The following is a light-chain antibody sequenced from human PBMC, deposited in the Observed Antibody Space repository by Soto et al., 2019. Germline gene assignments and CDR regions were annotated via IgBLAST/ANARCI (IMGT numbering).Light chain of an antibody. CDR2: GAS. CDR3: HQYGSSPLIT. Sequence: EIVLTQSPGTLSLSPGERATLSCRASQSVSSSYLAWYQQKPGQAPRLLIYGASSRATGIPDRFSGSGSGTDFTLTISRLEPEHFAVYYCHQYGSSPLITFGQGTRLHMK. V-gene: IGKV3-20*01. CDR1: QSVSSSY. J-gene: IGKJ5*01.